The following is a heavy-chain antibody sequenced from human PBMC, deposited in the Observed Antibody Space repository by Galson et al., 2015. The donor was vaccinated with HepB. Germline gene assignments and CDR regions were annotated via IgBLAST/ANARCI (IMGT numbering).Heavy chain of an antibody. Sequence: TLSLTCTVSGGSISSGGYYWSWIRQHPGKGLEWIGYIYYSGSTYYNPSLKSRVTISVDTSKNQFSLKLSSVTAADTAVYYCARGGAIVVVTALYNWFDPWGQGTLVTVSS. D-gene: IGHD2-21*02. CDR2: IYYSGST. CDR1: GGSISSGGYY. V-gene: IGHV4-31*03. J-gene: IGHJ5*02. CDR3: ARGGAIVVVTALYNWFDP.